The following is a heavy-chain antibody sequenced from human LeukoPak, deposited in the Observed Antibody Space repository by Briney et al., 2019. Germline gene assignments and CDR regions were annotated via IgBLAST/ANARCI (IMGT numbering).Heavy chain of an antibody. Sequence: GESLKISSKGSGYSFTTTWIGWVRQMPGKGLEWVGIIYPGDSDTRYSPSFQGQVTISVDKSISTAYLQWGSLRTSDTAMYYCARRPLRHGFDYWGQGTLVTVSS. CDR1: GYSFTTTW. CDR3: ARRPLRHGFDY. V-gene: IGHV5-51*01. CDR2: IYPGDSDT. J-gene: IGHJ4*02.